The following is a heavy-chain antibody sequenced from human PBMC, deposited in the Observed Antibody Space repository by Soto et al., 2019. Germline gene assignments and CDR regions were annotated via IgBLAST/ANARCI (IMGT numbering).Heavy chain of an antibody. V-gene: IGHV1-69*02. Sequence: QVQLVQSGAEVKKPGSSVKVSCKASGGTCSSYTISWVRQAPGQGLEWMGRIIPILGIAHYAQKFQGRVTITADKSTSTAYMELSSMRSEDTAVYYCAVWFGEGPMYPMDVWGQGTTVTVSS. J-gene: IGHJ6*02. CDR1: GGTCSSYT. CDR2: IIPILGIA. CDR3: AVWFGEGPMYPMDV. D-gene: IGHD3-10*01.